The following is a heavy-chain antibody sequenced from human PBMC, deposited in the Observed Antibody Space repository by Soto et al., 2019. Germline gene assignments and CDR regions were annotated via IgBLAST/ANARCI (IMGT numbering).Heavy chain of an antibody. Sequence: SETLSLTCTVSGGSISSSSYYWGWIRQPPGKGLEWIGSIYYSGSTYYNPSLKSRVTISVDTSKNQFSLKLSSVTAADTAVYYCARRSYDFGTKNFGYWGQGTVVSV. D-gene: IGHD3-3*01. CDR2: IYYSGST. J-gene: IGHJ4*02. V-gene: IGHV4-39*01. CDR3: ARRSYDFGTKNFGY. CDR1: GGSISSSSYY.